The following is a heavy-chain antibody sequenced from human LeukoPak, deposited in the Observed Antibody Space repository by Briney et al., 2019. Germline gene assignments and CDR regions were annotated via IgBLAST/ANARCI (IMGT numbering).Heavy chain of an antibody. CDR3: AKDYYYDSSGYNRRDAFDI. Sequence: GGSLRLSCAASGFTFSDYYMSWTRQAPGKGLEWVSYISSSGSTIYYADSVKGRFTISRDNSKNTLYLQMNSLRAEDTAVYYCAKDYYYDSSGYNRRDAFDIWGQGTMVTVSS. CDR2: ISSSGSTI. D-gene: IGHD3-22*01. J-gene: IGHJ3*02. V-gene: IGHV3-11*01. CDR1: GFTFSDYY.